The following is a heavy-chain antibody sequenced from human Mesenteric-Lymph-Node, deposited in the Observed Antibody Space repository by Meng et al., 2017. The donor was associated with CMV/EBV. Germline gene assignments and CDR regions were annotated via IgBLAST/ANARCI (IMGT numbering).Heavy chain of an antibody. CDR2: IWYDGSNK. V-gene: IGHV3-30*02. Sequence: GESLKISCAASGFTFSSYGMHWVRQAPGKGLEWVAFIWYDGSNKYYADSVKGRFTISRDNSKNTLYLQMNSLRAEDTAVYYCAKDFSERYYYDSSGYPWGQGTLVTVSS. D-gene: IGHD3-22*01. J-gene: IGHJ5*02. CDR3: AKDFSERYYYDSSGYP. CDR1: GFTFSSYG.